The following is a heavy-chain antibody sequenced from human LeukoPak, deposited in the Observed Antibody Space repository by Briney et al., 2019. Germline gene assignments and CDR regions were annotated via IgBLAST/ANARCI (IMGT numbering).Heavy chain of an antibody. J-gene: IGHJ4*02. D-gene: IGHD2-2*01. V-gene: IGHV1-69*05. Sequence: ASVKVSCKASGGTFSSYAISWVRQAPGQGLEWMGGIIPIFGTANYAQKFQGRVTITTDESTSTAYMELSSLRSEDTAVYYCARARCGSTSYYNFDYWGQGTLVTVSS. CDR1: GGTFSSYA. CDR3: ARARCGSTSYYNFDY. CDR2: IIPIFGTA.